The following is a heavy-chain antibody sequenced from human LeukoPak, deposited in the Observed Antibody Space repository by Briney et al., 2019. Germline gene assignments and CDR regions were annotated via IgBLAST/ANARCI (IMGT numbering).Heavy chain of an antibody. V-gene: IGHV4-59*01. J-gene: IGHJ3*02. D-gene: IGHD3-9*01. CDR3: ARSRLTGYYKAFDI. CDR2: IYYSGST. CDR1: GFSISSYY. Sequence: SETLSLTCTVSGFSISSYYWSWIRQPPGKGLEWIGYIYYSGSTNYNPSLKSRVTISVDTSKNQFSLKLSSVTAADTAVYYCARSRLTGYYKAFDIWGQGTMVTVSS.